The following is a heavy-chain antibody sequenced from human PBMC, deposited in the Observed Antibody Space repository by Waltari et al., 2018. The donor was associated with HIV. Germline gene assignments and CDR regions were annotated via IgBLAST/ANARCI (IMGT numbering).Heavy chain of an antibody. CDR2: IYYSGST. D-gene: IGHD2-21*02. V-gene: IGHV4-59*01. Sequence: QVKLQESGPGLVKPLETLSLTCTVSGGSIGSYYWSWIRQPPGKGLEWIGYIYYSGSTNYHPSLKGRVTISVDTSKNQFSLSLTSVTAADTAVYYCARGGVVTTYDYWGQGTLVTVSS. J-gene: IGHJ4*02. CDR3: ARGGVVTTYDY. CDR1: GGSIGSYY.